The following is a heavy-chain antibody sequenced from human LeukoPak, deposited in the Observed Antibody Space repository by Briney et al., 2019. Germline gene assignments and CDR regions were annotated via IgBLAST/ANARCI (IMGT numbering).Heavy chain of an antibody. V-gene: IGHV1-24*01. Sequence: ASVKVSCKVSGYTLTELSMHWVRQAPGKGLEWMGGFDPEDGETIYAQKFQGRVTMTEDTSTDTAYMELSSLRSEDTAVYYCATRERYYDSSGYFYWGQGTLVTVSS. CDR3: ATRERYYDSSGYFY. CDR1: GYTLTELS. D-gene: IGHD3-22*01. J-gene: IGHJ4*02. CDR2: FDPEDGET.